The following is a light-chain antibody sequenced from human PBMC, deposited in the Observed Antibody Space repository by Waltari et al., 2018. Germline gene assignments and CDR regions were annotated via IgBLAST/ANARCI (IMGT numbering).Light chain of an antibody. J-gene: IGLJ2*01. CDR1: SSDVGGYNY. CDR2: DVN. V-gene: IGLV2-14*03. CDR3: SSYTSSSTLV. Sequence: QSALTQPASVSGSPGQSITISCTGTSSDVGGYNYVSWYQQHPGKAPKLMIYDVNNRPSGVSNRFSGSKSGNTASLTISGLQAEDKADYVCSSYTSSSTLVFGGGTKLTVL.